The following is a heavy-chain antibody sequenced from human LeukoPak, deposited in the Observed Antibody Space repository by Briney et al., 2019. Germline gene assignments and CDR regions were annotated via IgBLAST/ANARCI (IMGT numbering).Heavy chain of an antibody. V-gene: IGHV1-8*01. Sequence: ASVKVSCKASGYTFTNYDLNWVRQATGQGLEWLGWMKPNSGETGYAQKFRGRVTLTRDTSISTAYMELSGLKSEDTAVYYCARDYGGDSGWFDPWGQGTLVTVSS. D-gene: IGHD4-23*01. CDR2: MKPNSGET. J-gene: IGHJ5*02. CDR1: GYTFTNYD. CDR3: ARDYGGDSGWFDP.